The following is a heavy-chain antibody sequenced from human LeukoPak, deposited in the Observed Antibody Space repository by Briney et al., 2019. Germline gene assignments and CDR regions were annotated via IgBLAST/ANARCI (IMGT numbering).Heavy chain of an antibody. CDR3: ARQPQSEYSYGFEDH. J-gene: IGHJ4*02. Sequence: SETLSLTCTVSGGSISSYYWGWIRQPPGKGLEWIASIRYSGNTFYNPSLKSRVTISVDTSKNQFSLRLNYVTAADTAVYYCARQPQSEYSYGFEDHWGQGILVTVSS. D-gene: IGHD5-18*01. V-gene: IGHV4-39*01. CDR2: IRYSGNT. CDR1: GGSISSYY.